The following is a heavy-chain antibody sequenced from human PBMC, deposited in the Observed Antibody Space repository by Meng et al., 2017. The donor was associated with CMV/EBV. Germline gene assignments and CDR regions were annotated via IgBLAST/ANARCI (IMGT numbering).Heavy chain of an antibody. V-gene: IGHV3-11*04. CDR3: ARAGGMYVGGLGIDYFDY. D-gene: IGHD3-10*01. CDR1: GFTFSYYY. CDR2: ISSSGSTI. Sequence: GASLKISCAASGFTFSYYYMSWIRQAPGKGLEWVSYISSSGSTIYYADSVKGRFTSARDNAKNSLYLQMNSLRAEDTAVYYCARAGGMYVGGLGIDYFDYWGQGTLVTVSS. J-gene: IGHJ4*02.